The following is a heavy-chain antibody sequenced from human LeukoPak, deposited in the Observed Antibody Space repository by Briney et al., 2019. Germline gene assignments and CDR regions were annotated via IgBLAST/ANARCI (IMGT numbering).Heavy chain of an antibody. J-gene: IGHJ6*03. D-gene: IGHD6-6*01. Sequence: PAETLSLTCTVSGGSISSYYWIWIRQPAGKGLEWIGRIYTSGSTNYNPSLKSRVPMSVDSSKNQFSLKLSSVTAADTAVYYCARDGAARPTPQGAYYYYMDVWGKGTTVTVSS. CDR3: ARDGAARPTPQGAYYYYMDV. CDR2: IYTSGST. V-gene: IGHV4-4*07. CDR1: GGSISSYY.